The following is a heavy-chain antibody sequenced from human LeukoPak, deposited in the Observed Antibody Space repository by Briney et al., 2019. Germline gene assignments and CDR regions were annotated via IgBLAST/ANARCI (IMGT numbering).Heavy chain of an antibody. V-gene: IGHV4-59*01. Sequence: PSETLSLTCTVSGGSISTYYWSWIRQPPGKGLEWIGYISYTVTSNYNPSLKSRVTISVDTPKNQFSLKLSSVTAADTAVYYCARVGDWNDLVYWGQGTLVTVSS. CDR1: GGSISTYY. D-gene: IGHD1-1*01. J-gene: IGHJ4*02. CDR3: ARVGDWNDLVY. CDR2: ISYTVTS.